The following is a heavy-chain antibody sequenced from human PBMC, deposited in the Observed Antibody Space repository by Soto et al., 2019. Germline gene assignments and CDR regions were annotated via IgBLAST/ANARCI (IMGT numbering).Heavy chain of an antibody. CDR3: ASSNVASTDLCTYEMDI. CDR1: GGSIGSYY. J-gene: IGHJ6*02. D-gene: IGHD2-8*01. CDR2: IYYSGST. Sequence: SVTLSLTCSVCGGSIGSYYWSWIWQPPGKGLEWIGYIYYSGSTNYNPSLKSRVTISVDTSKNQFSLKLSSVTAAATAVYYCASSNVASTDLCTYEMDILCLETTLTISS. V-gene: IGHV4-59*01.